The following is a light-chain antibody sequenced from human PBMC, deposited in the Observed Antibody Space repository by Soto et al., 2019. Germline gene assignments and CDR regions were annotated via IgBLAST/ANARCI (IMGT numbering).Light chain of an antibody. CDR1: QSVRNNY. V-gene: IGKV3-20*01. J-gene: IGKJ1*01. Sequence: EIVLTQSPGTLSLSPGERATLSCRASQSVRNNYLAWYHQKPGQAPRLLIYGASSRATGIPDRFSGSGSGTDFTLTISSLQPVDFATYYCQQYTGYSQWTFGPGTKVDI. CDR3: QQYTGYSQWT. CDR2: GAS.